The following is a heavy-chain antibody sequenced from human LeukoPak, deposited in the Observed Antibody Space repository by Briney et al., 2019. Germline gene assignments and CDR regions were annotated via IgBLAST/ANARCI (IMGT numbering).Heavy chain of an antibody. CDR3: ARGGMASAPREHFYYGLDV. CDR1: GFTLSTYW. Sequence: GRSLRLSCAASGFTLSTYWMHWVRQVPGKGLVWVSRINSAGSSTIYADSVKGRFTISRDNAKNTLYLQMNSLRPDDTAVYHCARGGMASAPREHFYYGLDVWGQGTTVTVSS. J-gene: IGHJ6*02. V-gene: IGHV3-74*01. CDR2: INSAGSST. D-gene: IGHD5-24*01.